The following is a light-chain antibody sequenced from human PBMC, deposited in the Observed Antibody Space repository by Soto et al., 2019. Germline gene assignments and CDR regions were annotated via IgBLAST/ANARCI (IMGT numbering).Light chain of an antibody. J-gene: IGKJ2*01. Sequence: EIVLTQSPGTLPLSPGERATLSCRASQSVSSNYLAWYQKSPGQPPSLLIYGASNRANGVPDRFSGSGSGTDFTLTISRLEPEDFAVYYCQQFGSSIPHTFGQGTKLEIK. CDR3: QQFGSSIPHT. CDR1: QSVSSNY. V-gene: IGKV3-20*01. CDR2: GAS.